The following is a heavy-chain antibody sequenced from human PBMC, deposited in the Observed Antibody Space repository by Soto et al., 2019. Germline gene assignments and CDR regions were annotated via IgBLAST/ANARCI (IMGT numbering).Heavy chain of an antibody. D-gene: IGHD2-2*01. Sequence: QVQLVESGGGVVQPGRSLRLSCAASGFTFSSYGMHWVRQAPGKGLEWVAVISYDGSNKYYADSVKGRFTISRDNSKNTLYLQKNSVRAEDTAVYYCEKDVFFLVPGAPPPGMDFWGQGTPVTVSS. CDR1: GFTFSSYG. CDR3: EKDVFFLVPGAPPPGMDF. V-gene: IGHV3-30*18. J-gene: IGHJ6*02. CDR2: ISYDGSNK.